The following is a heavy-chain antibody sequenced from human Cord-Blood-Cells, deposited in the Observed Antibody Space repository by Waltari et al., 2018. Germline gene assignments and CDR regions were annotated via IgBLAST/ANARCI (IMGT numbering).Heavy chain of an antibody. CDR1: GGTFRSFA. Sequence: QVQPVQAGAEGKKTGSLVKVSCQDSGGTFRSFAISWLRQAPGQGLEWMGGIIPIFGTANYAQKFQGRVTITADESTSTAYMELSSLRSEDTAVYYCARDSPGNARYGMDVWGQGTTVTVSS. CDR2: IIPIFGTA. J-gene: IGHJ6*02. CDR3: ARDSPGNARYGMDV. D-gene: IGHD6-6*01. V-gene: IGHV1-69*01.